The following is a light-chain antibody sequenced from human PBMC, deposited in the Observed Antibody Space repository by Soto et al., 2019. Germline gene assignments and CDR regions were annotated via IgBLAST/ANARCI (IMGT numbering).Light chain of an antibody. J-gene: IGKJ1*01. CDR1: QGVNTN. CDR2: GAS. Sequence: IVMTQSPATLSVSPGERATLSCRASQGVNTNLAWYQQQPGQAPQLLIYGASTRATGVPARFNGSGSGTEFTLTITSLQSEDFATYSCQQYNSWPRTFGHGTKV. CDR3: QQYNSWPRT. V-gene: IGKV3-15*01.